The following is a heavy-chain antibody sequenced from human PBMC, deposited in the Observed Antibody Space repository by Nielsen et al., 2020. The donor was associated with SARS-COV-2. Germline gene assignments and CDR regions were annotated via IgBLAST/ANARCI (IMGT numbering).Heavy chain of an antibody. D-gene: IGHD6-13*01. J-gene: IGHJ6*02. CDR1: GFTFRNAW. CDR2: IKAKTDGETT. V-gene: IGHV3-15*01. CDR3: STGGVAAVGTYYYYYGMDV. Sequence: GGSLRLSCVGSGFTFRNAWMTWVRQAPGKGLEWVGRIKAKTDGETTVYAAPVQGRFTISRDDSEMTLYLQMDSLEIEDTGVYYCSTGGVAAVGTYYYYYGMDVWGQGTTVAVSS.